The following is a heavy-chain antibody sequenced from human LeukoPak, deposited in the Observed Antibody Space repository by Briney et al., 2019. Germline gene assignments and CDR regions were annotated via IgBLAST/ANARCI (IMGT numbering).Heavy chain of an antibody. CDR1: GGSFSGYY. V-gene: IGHV4-34*01. CDR2: INHSGST. CDR3: ARVGGSRPIDF. Sequence: PSETLSHTCAVCGGSFSGYYWSWIRQPPGKGLEWIGEINHSGSTNYNPSLKSRVTISVDTSKNQFSLKLSSVTAADTAVYYCARVGGSRPIDFWGQGTLVTVSS. D-gene: IGHD1-26*01. J-gene: IGHJ4*02.